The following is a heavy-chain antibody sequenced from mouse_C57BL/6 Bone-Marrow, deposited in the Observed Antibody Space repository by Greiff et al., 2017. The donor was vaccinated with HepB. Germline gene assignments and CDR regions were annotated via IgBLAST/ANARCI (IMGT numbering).Heavy chain of an antibody. D-gene: IGHD6-1*01. CDR2: IYPGDGDT. CDR3: ARPSESLFAY. J-gene: IGHJ3*01. Sequence: LVESGPELVKPGASVKISCKASGYAFSSSWMNWVKQRPGKGLEWIGRIYPGDGDTNYNGKFKGKATLTADKSSSTAYMQLSSLTSEDSAVYFCARPSESLFAYWGQGTLVTVSA. CDR1: GYAFSSSW. V-gene: IGHV1-82*01.